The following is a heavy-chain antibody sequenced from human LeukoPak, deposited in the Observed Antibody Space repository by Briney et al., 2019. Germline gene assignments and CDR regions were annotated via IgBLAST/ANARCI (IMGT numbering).Heavy chain of an antibody. J-gene: IGHJ4*02. CDR3: ARNTYYYDSSGYPHWGPFDY. Sequence: QTGGSLRLSCAASGFTFSSYAMSWVRQAPGKGLEWVSAISGSGGSTYYADSVKGRFTISRDNSKNTLYLQMNSLRAEDTAVYYCARNTYYYDSSGYPHWGPFDYWGQGTLVTVSS. D-gene: IGHD3-22*01. V-gene: IGHV3-23*01. CDR1: GFTFSSYA. CDR2: ISGSGGST.